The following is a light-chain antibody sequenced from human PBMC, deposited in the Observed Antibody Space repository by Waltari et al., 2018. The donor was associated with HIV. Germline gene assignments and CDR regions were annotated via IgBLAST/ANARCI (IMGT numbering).Light chain of an antibody. Sequence: DVVMTQSPLSLPVTLGQPASISCRSSQSLVYSDGNTYLNWFQQRPGQSPRRLIYKVSNRDSGVPDRFSGSGSGTDFTLKISRVEAEDVGVYYCMQSTPWRWTFGQGTKVEIK. J-gene: IGKJ1*01. CDR3: MQSTPWRWT. V-gene: IGKV2-30*01. CDR2: KVS. CDR1: QSLVYSDGNTY.